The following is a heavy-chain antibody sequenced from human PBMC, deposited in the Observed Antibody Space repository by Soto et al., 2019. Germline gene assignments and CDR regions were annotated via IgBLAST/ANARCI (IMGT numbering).Heavy chain of an antibody. CDR1: GYSFSSYW. CDR3: ARATAAAGYFDF. V-gene: IGHV5-51*01. J-gene: IGHJ4*02. Sequence: GESLKISCKGSGYSFSSYWIGWVRQMPGKGLEWMGSIYPGNSETRYSPSFQGQVTISADKSISTAYLQWNSLKASDTAIYYCARATAAAGYFDFWGQGTLVTVSS. D-gene: IGHD6-13*01. CDR2: IYPGNSET.